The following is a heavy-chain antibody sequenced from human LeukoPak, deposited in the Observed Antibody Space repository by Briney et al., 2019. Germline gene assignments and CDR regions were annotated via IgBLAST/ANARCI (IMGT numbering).Heavy chain of an antibody. V-gene: IGHV4-30-4*07. CDR1: GGSISSGGYS. Sequence: KPSQTLSLTCAVSGGSISSGGYSWSWIRQPPGKGLEWIGYIYYSGSTYYNPSLKSRVTISVDTSKNQFSLKLSSVTAADTAVYYCARGAAATYWGQGTLVTVSS. CDR2: IYYSGST. D-gene: IGHD6-13*01. CDR3: ARGAAATY. J-gene: IGHJ4*02.